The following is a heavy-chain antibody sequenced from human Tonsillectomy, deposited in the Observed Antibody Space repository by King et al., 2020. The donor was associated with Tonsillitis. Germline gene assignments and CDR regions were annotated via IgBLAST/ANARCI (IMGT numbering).Heavy chain of an antibody. V-gene: IGHV3-7*01. CDR3: ARAVYFDY. CDR1: GFTCSGYW. J-gene: IGHJ4*02. Sequence: QLVQSGGGLVQPGGSLRLSCAASGFTCSGYWMSWVRQAPGKGLEGVANIKRNVREKYYVDSVKGRFTISRDNAKNSLYLQMNSLRAEDTAVYYCARAVYFDYWGQGTLVTVSS. CDR2: IKRNVREK.